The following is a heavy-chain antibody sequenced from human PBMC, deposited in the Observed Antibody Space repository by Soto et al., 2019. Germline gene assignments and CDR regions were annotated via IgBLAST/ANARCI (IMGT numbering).Heavy chain of an antibody. J-gene: IGHJ6*03. CDR1: GGSISSGGYY. V-gene: IGHV4-31*03. D-gene: IGHD6-13*01. Sequence: PSETLSLTCTVSGGSISSGGYYWSWIHQHPGKGLEWIGYIYYSGSTYYNPSLKSRVTISVDTSKNQFSLKLSSVTAADTAVYYCARGIAAAGHYYMDVWGKGTTVTVSS. CDR2: IYYSGST. CDR3: ARGIAAAGHYYMDV.